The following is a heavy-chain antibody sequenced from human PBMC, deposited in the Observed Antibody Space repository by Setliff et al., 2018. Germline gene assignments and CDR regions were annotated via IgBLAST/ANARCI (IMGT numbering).Heavy chain of an antibody. CDR3: ATLLANYGSGMDV. CDR1: GGSISSHY. D-gene: IGHD3-10*01. V-gene: IGHV4-59*08. Sequence: ASETLSLTCTVSGGSISSHYWSWIRQPPGKGLEWIGYIYYNGSTNYNPSLKSRVTISVDTSKNQFSLKLSSVTAADTAVYYCATLLANYGSGMDVWGQGTTVTVSS. J-gene: IGHJ6*02. CDR2: IYYNGST.